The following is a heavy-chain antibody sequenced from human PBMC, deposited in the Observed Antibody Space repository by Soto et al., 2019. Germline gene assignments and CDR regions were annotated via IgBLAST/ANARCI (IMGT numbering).Heavy chain of an antibody. Sequence: QVQLQESGPGLVKPSETLYLTCNVSGGSISSYYWSWIRQPAGKGLEWIGRIYSNGGTNYNPSLKSRFTISQDASKSQFSLNLSSVTAAGTAVYYCARFSFFNGMDVWGQGTTVTVSS. CDR3: ARFSFFNGMDV. V-gene: IGHV4-4*07. CDR2: IYSNGGT. J-gene: IGHJ6*02. CDR1: GGSISSYY.